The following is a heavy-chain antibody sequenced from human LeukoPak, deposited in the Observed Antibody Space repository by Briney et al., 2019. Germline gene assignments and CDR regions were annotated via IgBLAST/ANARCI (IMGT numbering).Heavy chain of an antibody. D-gene: IGHD2-2*01. CDR1: GFTFSSYG. CDR2: IWYDGSNK. CDR3: ARPVVPAAMGPYYYYGMDV. Sequence: GGSLRLSCAASGFTFSSYGMHWVRQAPGKGLEWVAVIWYDGSNKYYADSVKGRFTISRDNSKNTLYLQMNSLRAEDTAVYYCARPVVPAAMGPYYYYGMDVWGQGTTVTVSS. J-gene: IGHJ6*02. V-gene: IGHV3-33*01.